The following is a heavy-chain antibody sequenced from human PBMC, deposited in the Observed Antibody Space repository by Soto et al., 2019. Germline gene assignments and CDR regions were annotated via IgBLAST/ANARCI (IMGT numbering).Heavy chain of an antibody. V-gene: IGHV3-23*01. J-gene: IGHJ4*02. Sequence: PVGSLRLSCAASGFTFSSYAMSWVRQAPGKGLEWVSSISGSAANTYYGDPVKGRFTISRDNSKNTLYLQMNSLRAEDTAVYYCAKDKYAVAGTRKDYWGQGTLVTVSS. CDR2: ISGSAANT. CDR3: AKDKYAVAGTRKDY. CDR1: GFTFSSYA. D-gene: IGHD6-19*01.